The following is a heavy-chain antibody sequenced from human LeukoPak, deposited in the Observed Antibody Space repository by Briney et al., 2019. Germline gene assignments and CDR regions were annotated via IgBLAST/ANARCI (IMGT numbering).Heavy chain of an antibody. CDR2: IYHSGST. Sequence: PSETLSLTCAVYGGSFSGYYWSWIRQPPGKGLEWIGYIYHSGSTYYNPSLKSRVTISVDRSKNQFSLKLSSVTAADTAVYYCARNHGDYVSWFDPWGQGTLVTVSS. J-gene: IGHJ5*02. CDR3: ARNHGDYVSWFDP. V-gene: IGHV4-34*01. D-gene: IGHD4-17*01. CDR1: GGSFSGYY.